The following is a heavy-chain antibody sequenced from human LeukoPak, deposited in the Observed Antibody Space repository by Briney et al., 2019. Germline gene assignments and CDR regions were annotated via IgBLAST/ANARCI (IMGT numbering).Heavy chain of an antibody. CDR1: GGSISSYY. D-gene: IGHD6-13*01. CDR2: IAYSGTT. CDR3: ARDRGNYFDY. Sequence: SQTLSLTCTVSGGSISSYYWSWIRQPPGKGLEWIGYIAYSGTTNYNPSLKSRVTISVAPSKTQSSLKLRSVTAPDTAVYYCARDRGNYFDYWGQGTLVTVS. J-gene: IGHJ4*02. V-gene: IGHV4-59*01.